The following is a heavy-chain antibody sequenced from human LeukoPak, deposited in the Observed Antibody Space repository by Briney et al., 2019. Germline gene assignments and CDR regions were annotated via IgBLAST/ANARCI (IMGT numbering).Heavy chain of an antibody. J-gene: IGHJ6*02. CDR1: GGSFSGYY. Sequence: SETLSLTCAVYGGSFSGYYWSWIRQPPGKGLEWIGEINHSGSTNYNPSLKGRVTISVDTSKNQFSLKLSSVTAADTAVYYCARGGNLYGDYSYYYYYYGMDVWGQGTTVAVSS. V-gene: IGHV4-34*01. CDR2: INHSGST. D-gene: IGHD4-17*01. CDR3: ARGGNLYGDYSYYYYYYGMDV.